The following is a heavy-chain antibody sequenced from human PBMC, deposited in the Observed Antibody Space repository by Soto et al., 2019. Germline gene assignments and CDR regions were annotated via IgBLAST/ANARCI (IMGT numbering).Heavy chain of an antibody. CDR2: ISSSGSTI. V-gene: IGHV3-11*01. J-gene: IGHJ4*02. CDR1: GFTFSDYY. D-gene: IGHD6-19*01. CDR3: ARWPSTHYSSGWYYYGVEMNQSDY. Sequence: QVQLVESGGGLVKPGGSLRLSCAATGFTFSDYYMSWIRQAPGKGLEWVSYISSSGSTIYYADSVKGRFTISRDNAKNSLYLQMNSLRAEDTAVYYCARWPSTHYSSGWYYYGVEMNQSDYWGQGTLVTVSS.